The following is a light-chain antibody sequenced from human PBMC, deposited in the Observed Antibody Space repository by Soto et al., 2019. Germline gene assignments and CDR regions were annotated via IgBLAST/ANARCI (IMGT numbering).Light chain of an antibody. CDR1: SSDVGTYNF. J-gene: IGLJ2*01. CDR3: CSYAGGSTAV. V-gene: IGLV2-23*01. Sequence: QSALTQPASVSGSPGQSITISCTGTSSDVGTYNFVSWYQHHPGKAPELTIYEGRERPSGVSNRFSGSESGNTASLTISGLQAEDEADYYCCSYAGGSTAVFGGGTKLTVL. CDR2: EGR.